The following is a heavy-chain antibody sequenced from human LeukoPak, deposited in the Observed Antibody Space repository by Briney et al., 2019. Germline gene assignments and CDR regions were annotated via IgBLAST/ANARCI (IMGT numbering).Heavy chain of an antibody. V-gene: IGHV1-24*01. Sequence: ASVKVSCKVSGYTLTELSMHWVRRARGKGLEGMGGFDPEDGETIYAQKFQGRVTMTEDTSTDTAYMELSSLRSEDTAVYYCATDSGGSYYYFDYWGQGTLVTVSS. J-gene: IGHJ4*02. D-gene: IGHD1-26*01. CDR1: GYTLTELS. CDR2: FDPEDGET. CDR3: ATDSGGSYYYFDY.